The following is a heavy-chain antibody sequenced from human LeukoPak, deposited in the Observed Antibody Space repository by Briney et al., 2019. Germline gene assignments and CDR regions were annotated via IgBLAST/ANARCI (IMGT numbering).Heavy chain of an antibody. Sequence: SETLSLTCTVPGGSISSSIYYWGWIRHPPGKGLEWLGSIYYIGSTYYNPSLKSRVTISVDTSKNQFSLRLSSVTAADTAVYYCARDRASYHYYDDSGYFRDPFYFDYCGQGALVTVSS. CDR2: IYYIGST. CDR1: GGSISSSIYY. CDR3: ARDRASYHYYDDSGYFRDPFYFDY. J-gene: IGHJ4*02. V-gene: IGHV4-39*07. D-gene: IGHD3-22*01.